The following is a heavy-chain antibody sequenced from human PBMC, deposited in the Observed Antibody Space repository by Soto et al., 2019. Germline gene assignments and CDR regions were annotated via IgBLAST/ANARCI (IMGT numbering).Heavy chain of an antibody. J-gene: IGHJ3*02. D-gene: IGHD1-1*01. CDR3: AKCLEDPEDAFDI. Sequence: GGSLRLSCAGSGFTFSSYAMSWVRQAPGKGLEWVSAISGSGGRTYYADSVKGRFTISRDNSKNTLYVQMNSLRAEDTAVYYCAKCLEDPEDAFDIWGQGTMVTVSS. V-gene: IGHV3-23*01. CDR2: ISGSGGRT. CDR1: GFTFSSYA.